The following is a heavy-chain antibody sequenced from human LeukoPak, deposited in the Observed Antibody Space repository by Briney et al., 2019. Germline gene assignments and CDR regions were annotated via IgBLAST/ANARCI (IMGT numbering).Heavy chain of an antibody. CDR1: GYTFTGYY. V-gene: IGHV1-2*02. CDR3: ARVRAWRWLQYPAY. Sequence: ASVKVSCKASGYTFTGYYMHWVRQAPGQGLEWMGWINPNSGGTNYAQKFQGRVTMTRDTSISTAYMELSRLRSDDTAVYYCARVRAWRWLQYPAYWGQGTLVTVSS. CDR2: INPNSGGT. J-gene: IGHJ4*02. D-gene: IGHD5-24*01.